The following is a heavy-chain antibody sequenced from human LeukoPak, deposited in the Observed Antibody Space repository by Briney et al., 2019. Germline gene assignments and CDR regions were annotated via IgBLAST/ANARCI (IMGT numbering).Heavy chain of an antibody. CDR3: ARCYYYDSENWFDP. Sequence: SETLSLTCTVSNGSISSDTYFSSWIRQPAGKGLEWSVYIYYSGSTNYNPSLKSRVNISVDTSKNQFSLKLSSVTAADTAVYYCARCYYYDSENWFDPWGQGTLVTVSS. D-gene: IGHD3-22*01. CDR1: NGSISSDTYF. J-gene: IGHJ5*02. V-gene: IGHV4-61*10. CDR2: IYYSGST.